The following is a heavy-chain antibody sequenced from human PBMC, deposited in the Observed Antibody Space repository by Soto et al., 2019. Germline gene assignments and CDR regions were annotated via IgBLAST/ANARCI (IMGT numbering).Heavy chain of an antibody. Sequence: SETLSLTCAVSGGSISSGGFSWSWIRQPPGKGLEWIGYHSGSTYYNPSLKSRVTISVDTSKNQFSLKLSSVTAADTAVYYCARVTRPPLYCSSTSCYGGMDVWGQGTTVTVSS. CDR1: GGSISSGGFS. CDR2: YHSGST. CDR3: ARVTRPPLYCSSTSCYGGMDV. V-gene: IGHV4-30-2*01. J-gene: IGHJ6*02. D-gene: IGHD2-2*01.